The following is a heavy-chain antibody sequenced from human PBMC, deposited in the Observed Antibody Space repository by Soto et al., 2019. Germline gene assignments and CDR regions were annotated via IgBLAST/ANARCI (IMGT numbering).Heavy chain of an antibody. Sequence: GESLKISCKGSGYSFTSYWIGWERQMPGKGLEWMGIIYPGDSDTRYSPSFQGQVTISADKSISTAYLQWSSLKASDTAMYYCARALARGYCSSTSCSRDDAFDIWGQGTMVTVSS. CDR3: ARALARGYCSSTSCSRDDAFDI. CDR1: GYSFTSYW. J-gene: IGHJ3*02. D-gene: IGHD2-2*01. CDR2: IYPGDSDT. V-gene: IGHV5-51*01.